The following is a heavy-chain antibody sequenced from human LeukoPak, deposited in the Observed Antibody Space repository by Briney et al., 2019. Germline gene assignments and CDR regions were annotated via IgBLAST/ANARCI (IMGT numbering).Heavy chain of an antibody. D-gene: IGHD1-26*01. J-gene: IGHJ3*02. CDR1: GFTFSGSA. Sequence: GGSLRLSCAASGFTFSGSALHWVRQASGKGLEWVGRIRSTANGYATAYAASVKGRFTISRDDSKNTAYLQMNSLRAEDTAVYYCARGSGSYSFEALRIWGQGTMVTVSS. V-gene: IGHV3-73*01. CDR3: ARGSGSYSFEALRI. CDR2: IRSTANGYAT.